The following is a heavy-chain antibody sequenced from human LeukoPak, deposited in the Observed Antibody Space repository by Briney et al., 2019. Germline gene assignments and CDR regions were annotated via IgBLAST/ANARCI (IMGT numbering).Heavy chain of an antibody. J-gene: IGHJ6*02. CDR2: ISYHGSNK. CDR1: GFTFSSYG. Sequence: PGGSLRLSCEESGFTFSSYGMHWFRQAPGKGLERVAVISYHGSNKYYADSVKGRFTISRDNSKNTLYLQMNSLRAEDTAVYYCARDTPHYDFWSGYYYGMDVWGQGTTVTVSS. V-gene: IGHV3-30*19. D-gene: IGHD3-3*01. CDR3: ARDTPHYDFWSGYYYGMDV.